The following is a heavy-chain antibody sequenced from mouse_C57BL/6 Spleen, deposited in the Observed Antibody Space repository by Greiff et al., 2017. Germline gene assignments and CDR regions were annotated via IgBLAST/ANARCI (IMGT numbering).Heavy chain of an antibody. J-gene: IGHJ2*01. CDR1: GYTFTDYE. CDR3: TRSKLGRDYFDY. Sequence: QVQLQQSGAELVRPGASVTLSCKASGYTFTDYEMHWVKQTPVHGLEWIGAIDPETGGTAYNQKFKGKAILTADKSSSTAYMELRSLTSEDSAVYYCTRSKLGRDYFDYWGQGTTLTVSS. D-gene: IGHD4-1*01. V-gene: IGHV1-15*01. CDR2: IDPETGGT.